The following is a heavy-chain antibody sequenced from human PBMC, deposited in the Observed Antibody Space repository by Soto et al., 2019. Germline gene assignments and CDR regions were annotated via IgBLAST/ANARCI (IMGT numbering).Heavy chain of an antibody. CDR3: ARVFPYCGGDCYYDY. Sequence: QVQLVQSGAEVKKPGSSVKVSCKVSGGTFSSYAISWVRQAPGQGLEWMGGIIPIFGTANYAQKFQGRVTITADESTSTAYMELSSLRSEDTAVYYCARVFPYCGGDCYYDYWGQGTLVTVSS. CDR1: GGTFSSYA. CDR2: IIPIFGTA. D-gene: IGHD2-21*02. J-gene: IGHJ4*02. V-gene: IGHV1-69*01.